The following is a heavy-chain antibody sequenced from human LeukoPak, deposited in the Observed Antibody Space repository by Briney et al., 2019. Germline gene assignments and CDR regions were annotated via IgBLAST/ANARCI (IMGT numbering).Heavy chain of an antibody. Sequence: PSETLSLTCTVSGGSISSSSYYWGWIRQPPGKGLEWIGSIYYSGSTYYNPSLKSQVTISVDTSKNQFSLKLSSVTAADTAVYYCARGQWTAFDIWGQGTMVTVSS. CDR1: GGSISSSSYY. V-gene: IGHV4-39*01. CDR2: IYYSGST. CDR3: ARGQWTAFDI. D-gene: IGHD6-19*01. J-gene: IGHJ3*02.